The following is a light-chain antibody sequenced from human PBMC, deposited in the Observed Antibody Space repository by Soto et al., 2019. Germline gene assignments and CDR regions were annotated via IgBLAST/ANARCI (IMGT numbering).Light chain of an antibody. J-gene: IGKJ2*01. V-gene: IGKV1-39*01. CDR1: QSISSY. CDR3: QQSYSTPPYT. CDR2: AAS. Sequence: DIQMPQSPSSLSASVGDRVTITCRASQSISSYLNWYQQKPGKAPKLLIYAASSLQSGVPSRFSGSGSGTDFTLTISSLQPEDVATYYCQQSYSTPPYTFGQGTKLAIK.